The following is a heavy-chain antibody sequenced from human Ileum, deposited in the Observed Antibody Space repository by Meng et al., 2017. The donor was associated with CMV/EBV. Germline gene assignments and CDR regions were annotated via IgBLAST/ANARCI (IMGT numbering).Heavy chain of an antibody. CDR3: ARGRLGANWNHGTFDF. D-gene: IGHD3-16*01. CDR2: VYASENT. J-gene: IGHJ4*02. CDR1: VGSRSTGTTS. Sequence: QLAESAHLLGPPSTTLSPTCTLCVGSRSTGTTSRSCTRQSAGHGLEWIGRVYASENTNYNPSIKSRVTISLDTSKTQFSLNLLSVTAADTAVYYCARGRLGANWNHGTFDFWGQGTLVTVSS. V-gene: IGHV4-61*02.